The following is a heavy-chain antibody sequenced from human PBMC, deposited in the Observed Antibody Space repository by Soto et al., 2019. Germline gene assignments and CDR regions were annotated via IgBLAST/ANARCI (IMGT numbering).Heavy chain of an antibody. D-gene: IGHD6-19*01. Sequence: ASVNVSFKASGYPFTSYGISLVRQAPGQGLEWMGWISAYNGNTNYAQKLQGRVTMTTDTSTSTAYMELRSLRSDDTAVYYRARAVAGRRDNWFDPWGQGTLVTGSS. V-gene: IGHV1-18*04. J-gene: IGHJ5*02. CDR1: GYPFTSYG. CDR2: ISAYNGNT. CDR3: ARAVAGRRDNWFDP.